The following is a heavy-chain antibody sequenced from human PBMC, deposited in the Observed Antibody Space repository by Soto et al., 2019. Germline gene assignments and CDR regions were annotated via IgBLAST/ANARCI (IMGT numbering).Heavy chain of an antibody. CDR2: ISYDGSNK. D-gene: IGHD3-16*01. V-gene: IGHV3-30-3*01. CDR3: ARDREGGFDY. Sequence: GGSVRLSCAASGFTFSSYAMHWVRQAPGKGLEWVAVISYDGSNKYYADSVKGRFTISRDNSKNTLYLQMNSLRAEDTAVYYCARDREGGFDYWGQGTLVTVSS. J-gene: IGHJ4*02. CDR1: GFTFSSYA.